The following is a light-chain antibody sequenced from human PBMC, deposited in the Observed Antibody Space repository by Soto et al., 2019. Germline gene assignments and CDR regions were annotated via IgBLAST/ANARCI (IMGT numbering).Light chain of an antibody. Sequence: DIVMTQTPLSLSVTPGQPASISCKSSPGLLQPNGEPYLCWYLQKPGQPPQLLIYEVSKRFSGVPGRFRGSGSGTDFTLKISRVEAEDFGVYYCVQSGPLPYTFGQGTKLEMK. CDR1: PGLLQPNGEPY. V-gene: IGKV2D-29*01. J-gene: IGKJ2*01. CDR3: VQSGPLPYT. CDR2: EVS.